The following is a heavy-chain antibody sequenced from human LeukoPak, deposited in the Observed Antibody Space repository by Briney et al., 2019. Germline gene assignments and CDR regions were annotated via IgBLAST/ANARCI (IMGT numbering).Heavy chain of an antibody. CDR3: AKDRLLDYGDYVGWFDP. CDR1: GFTFSSYA. J-gene: IGHJ5*02. D-gene: IGHD4-17*01. V-gene: IGHV3-23*01. Sequence: PGGSLRLSCAASGFTFSSYAMSWVRQAPGKGLEWVSAISGSGGSTYYADSVKGRFTISRDNSKNTLYLQMNSLRAEDTAVYYCAKDRLLDYGDYVGWFDPWGQGTLVTVSS. CDR2: ISGSGGST.